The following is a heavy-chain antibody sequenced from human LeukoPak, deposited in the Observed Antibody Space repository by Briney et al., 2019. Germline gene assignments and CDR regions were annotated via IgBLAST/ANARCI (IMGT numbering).Heavy chain of an antibody. D-gene: IGHD6-6*01. V-gene: IGHV4-34*01. CDR2: INHSGST. CDR1: GGSFSGYY. CDR3: ARRRGGRYSSSV. J-gene: IGHJ4*02. Sequence: SETLSLTCAVYGGSFSGYYWSWIRQPPRKGLEWIGEINHSGSTNYNPSLKSRVTISVDTSKNQFSLKLSSVTAADTAVYYCARRRGGRYSSSVWGQGTLVPVSS.